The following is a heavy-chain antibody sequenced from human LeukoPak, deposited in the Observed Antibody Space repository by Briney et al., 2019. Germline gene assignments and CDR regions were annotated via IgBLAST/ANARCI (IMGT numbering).Heavy chain of an antibody. D-gene: IGHD3-10*01. CDR1: GGSISSSNW. CDR2: IYHSGST. J-gene: IGHJ4*02. V-gene: IGHV4-4*02. CDR3: ARRTMVRGVTQ. Sequence: SGTLSLTCAVSGGSISSSNWWNWVRQPPGKGLEWIGEIYHSGSTNYNPSLKSRVTISVDTSKNQFSLKLSSVTAADTAVYYCARRTMVRGVTQWSQGTLVTVSS.